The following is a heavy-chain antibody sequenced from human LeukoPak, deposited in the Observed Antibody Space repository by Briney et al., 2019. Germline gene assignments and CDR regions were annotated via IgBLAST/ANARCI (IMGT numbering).Heavy chain of an antibody. J-gene: IGHJ4*02. CDR1: GYTFTCYY. V-gene: IGHV1-2*02. D-gene: IGHD6-13*01. CDR2: ISPNSGGT. CDR3: ASGTPYYFDC. Sequence: SVQVSCKASGYTFTCYYMHWVRQAPAQGLEWMGWISPNSGGTNYARKFQGRVTITRDTSISTADMELSRLRSDDTAVYYCASGTPYYFDCWVQGTLVTVSS.